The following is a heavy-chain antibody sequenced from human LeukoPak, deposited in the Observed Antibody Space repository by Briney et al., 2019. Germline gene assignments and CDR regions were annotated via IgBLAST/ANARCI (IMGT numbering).Heavy chain of an antibody. J-gene: IGHJ4*02. D-gene: IGHD3-3*01. CDR1: GLTVSSTY. V-gene: IGHV3-66*01. CDR2: IYSGGST. Sequence: GGSLRLSCAASGLTVSSTYMSWVRQTPGKGLEWVSVIYSGGSTYYADSVKGRFTISRDNSKNTLYLQMSSLRAEDTAVYYCARDLLEWYFGYWGQGTLVTVSS. CDR3: ARDLLEWYFGY.